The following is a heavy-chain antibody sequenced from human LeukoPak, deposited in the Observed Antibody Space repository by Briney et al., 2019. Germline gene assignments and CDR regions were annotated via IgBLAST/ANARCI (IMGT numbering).Heavy chain of an antibody. J-gene: IGHJ5*02. CDR2: IFHSGST. CDR1: GGSISSSTW. V-gene: IGHV4-4*02. CDR3: ASVGLVSRYLYH. D-gene: IGHD3-9*01. Sequence: PSGTLSLICAVSGGSISSSTWWSWVRLPPGKGLEWIGEIFHSGSTNFNPSLKSRLTMSVDESKHEFSLKLTSVTAADTAVYYCASVGLVSRYLYHWDRETLVTVSS.